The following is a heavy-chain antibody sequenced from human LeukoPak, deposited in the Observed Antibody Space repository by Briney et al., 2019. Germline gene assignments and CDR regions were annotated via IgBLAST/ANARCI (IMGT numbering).Heavy chain of an antibody. CDR1: GYSFIDYY. J-gene: IGHJ1*01. CDR3: ARIGISARGTNFHH. CDR2: INSNSADT. D-gene: IGHD6-13*01. V-gene: IGHV1-2*02. Sequence: ASVKVSCKTSGYSFIDYYIHWVRQAPGQGLEWMGWINSNSADTNYAQNFRGRVTMTRDTSISTAYMELSRLRSDDTALYYCARIGISARGTNFHHWGQGTLVTVSS.